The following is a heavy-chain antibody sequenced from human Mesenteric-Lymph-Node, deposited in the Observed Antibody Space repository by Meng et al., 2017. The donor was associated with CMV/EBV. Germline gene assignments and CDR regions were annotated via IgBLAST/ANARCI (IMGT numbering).Heavy chain of an antibody. CDR3: ARHQRWLKSEGGFNY. Sequence: VRLKQGGARVLKPSETLSLTCAAYGGSFSVYYWSWIRQPPGKGLEWIGEINHSGSTNYNPSLKSRVTISVDTSKNQFSLKLSSVTAADTAVYYCARHQRWLKSEGGFNYWGQGTLVTVSS. CDR2: INHSGST. V-gene: IGHV4-34*01. J-gene: IGHJ4*02. CDR1: GGSFSVYY. D-gene: IGHD4-23*01.